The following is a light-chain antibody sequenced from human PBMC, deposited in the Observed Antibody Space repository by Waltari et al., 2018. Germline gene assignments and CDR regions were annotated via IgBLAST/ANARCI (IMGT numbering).Light chain of an antibody. CDR2: GVS. J-gene: IGKJ2*01. CDR1: QSITTTY. V-gene: IGKV3-20*01. CDR3: QQYGTSSMYT. Sequence: EIVLTQSPGTLSLSPGERATLSCRASQSITTTYLAWYQQRPGQAPRLLIYGVSIRATGIPDRFSGSVSGTDFTLTIRRLEPEDFAMYYCQQYGTSSMYTFGQGTKLEIK.